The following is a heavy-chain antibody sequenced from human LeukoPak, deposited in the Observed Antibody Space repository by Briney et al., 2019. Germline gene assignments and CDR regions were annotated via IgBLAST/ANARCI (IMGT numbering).Heavy chain of an antibody. D-gene: IGHD5-12*01. Sequence: GGSLRLSCAASGLTFDEYAMLWVRQVPGKGLEWVSLISGDGGSTDYADSVKGRFTISRDNSKNSLYLQMNSLRTEDTALYYCAKDSGHDKSSGPPDGYWGQGTLVTVSS. CDR3: AKDSGHDKSSGPPDGY. V-gene: IGHV3-43*02. CDR1: GLTFDEYA. CDR2: ISGDGGST. J-gene: IGHJ4*02.